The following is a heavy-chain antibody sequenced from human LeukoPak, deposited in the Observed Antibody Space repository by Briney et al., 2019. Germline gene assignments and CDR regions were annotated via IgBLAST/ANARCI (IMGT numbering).Heavy chain of an antibody. CDR3: ARGTYGYYMDV. Sequence: ASETLSLICSGPNYSISNSLYWGWLRQPPGKGLEWIGSIYRSGSTFYNPSLKSRVTISLDTSKNQFSLKLSSVTAADTAVYFCARGTYGYYMDVWGKGTTVTVSS. D-gene: IGHD4-17*01. V-gene: IGHV4-38-2*02. J-gene: IGHJ6*03. CDR2: IYRSGST. CDR1: NYSISNSLY.